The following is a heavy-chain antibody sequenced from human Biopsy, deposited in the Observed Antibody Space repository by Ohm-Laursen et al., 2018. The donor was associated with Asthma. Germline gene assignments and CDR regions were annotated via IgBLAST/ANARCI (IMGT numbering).Heavy chain of an antibody. CDR1: GYTFISAG. CDR2: ISVYNGNT. Sequence: ASVKVSCKTSGYTFISAGITWVRQAPGQGLEWMGWISVYNGNTKVAQKLQDRVTMTTDTSTSTAYMELRSLRSDDTAVYFCARAVDYSHYYGIDVWGQGTTVTVS. D-gene: IGHD3-10*01. J-gene: IGHJ6*02. V-gene: IGHV1-18*01. CDR3: ARAVDYSHYYGIDV.